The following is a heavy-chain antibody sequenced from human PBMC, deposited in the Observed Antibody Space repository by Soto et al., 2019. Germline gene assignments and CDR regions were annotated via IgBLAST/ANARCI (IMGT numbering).Heavy chain of an antibody. CDR2: ISGSGGST. Sequence: GGSLRLSCAASGFTFSSYAMSWVRQAPGKGLEWVSAISGSGGSTYYADSVKGRFTISRDNSKNTLYLQMNSLRAEDTAVYYCARRQYSSSWSLYYYYGMDVWGQGTTVTVSS. V-gene: IGHV3-23*01. D-gene: IGHD6-13*01. CDR3: ARRQYSSSWSLYYYYGMDV. J-gene: IGHJ6*02. CDR1: GFTFSSYA.